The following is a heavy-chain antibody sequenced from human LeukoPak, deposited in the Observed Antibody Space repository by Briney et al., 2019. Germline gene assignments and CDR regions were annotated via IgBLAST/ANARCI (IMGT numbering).Heavy chain of an antibody. V-gene: IGHV4-34*01. CDR2: INHSGST. J-gene: IGHJ5*02. Sequence: SETLSLTCAVYGGSFSGYYWCWIRQPPGKGLEWIGEINHSGSTNYNPSLKSRVSISVDTSRNQFSLKLSSVTAADTAVYYCASNPWGYCSSTRCYGEAPWGQGTLVTVSS. CDR1: GGSFSGYY. D-gene: IGHD2-2*01. CDR3: ASNPWGYCSSTRCYGEAP.